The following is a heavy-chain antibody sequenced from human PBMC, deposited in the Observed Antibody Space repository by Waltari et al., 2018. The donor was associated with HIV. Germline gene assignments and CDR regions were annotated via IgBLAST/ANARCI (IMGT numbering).Heavy chain of an antibody. CDR1: GGSFSGYY. CDR2: INHSGST. V-gene: IGHV4-34*01. J-gene: IGHJ4*02. D-gene: IGHD1-26*01. Sequence: QVQLQQWGAGLLKPSETLSLTCAVYGGSFSGYYWSWIRQPPGKGLEWIGEINHSGSTNYNPSLKSRVTISVDTSKNQFSLKLSSVTAADTAVYYCARASFEGADYWGQGTLVTVSS. CDR3: ARASFEGADY.